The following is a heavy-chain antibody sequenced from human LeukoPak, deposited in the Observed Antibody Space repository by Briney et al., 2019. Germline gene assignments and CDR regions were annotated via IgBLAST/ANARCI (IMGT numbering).Heavy chain of an antibody. J-gene: IGHJ4*02. V-gene: IGHV4-39*01. CDR3: ARLNYYDTSGYYSFDY. CDR2: IYYSGST. CDR1: GGSISSGTYY. D-gene: IGHD3-22*01. Sequence: SETLSLTCTVSGGSISSGTYYWGWIRQPPGKGLEWIGSIYYSGSTYYNPSLKSRVTISVDTSKNQFSLKLSSVTAADTAVYYCARLNYYDTSGYYSFDYWGQGTLVTVSS.